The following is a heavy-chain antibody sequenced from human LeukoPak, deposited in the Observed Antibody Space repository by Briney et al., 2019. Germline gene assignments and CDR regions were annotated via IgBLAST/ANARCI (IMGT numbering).Heavy chain of an antibody. J-gene: IGHJ4*02. CDR1: GYTFTSYY. CDR2: INPSGGST. V-gene: IGHV1-46*01. CDR3: ARDGAYCGGDCYSGNYFDY. D-gene: IGHD2-21*01. Sequence: ASVKVSCKASGYTFTSYYMHWVRQASGQGLEWMGIINPSGGSTSYAQKFQGRVTMTRDTSTSPVYMELSSLRSEDTAVYYCARDGAYCGGDCYSGNYFDYWGQGTLFTVSS.